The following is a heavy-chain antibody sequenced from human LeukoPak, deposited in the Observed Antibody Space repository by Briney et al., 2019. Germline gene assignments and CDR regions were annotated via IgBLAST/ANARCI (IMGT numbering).Heavy chain of an antibody. Sequence: ASVKVSCKASGYTFTSYAMHWVRQAPGQRLEWMGWINAGNGNTKYSQKLQGRVTMTTDTSTSTAYMELRSLKSDDTAVYYCARSGGEITRLYDYWGQGTLVTVSS. CDR1: GYTFTSYA. J-gene: IGHJ4*02. D-gene: IGHD3-16*01. CDR3: ARSGGEITRLYDY. CDR2: INAGNGNT. V-gene: IGHV1-3*01.